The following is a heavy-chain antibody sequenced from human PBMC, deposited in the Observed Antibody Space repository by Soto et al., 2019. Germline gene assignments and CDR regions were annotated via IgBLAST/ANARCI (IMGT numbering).Heavy chain of an antibody. CDR2: IVPFVGIT. CDR3: AREMGATNDY. V-gene: IGHV1-69*04. J-gene: IGHJ4*02. Sequence: QVQLVQSGAEVKKPGSSVKVSCKASGGSFSNYALNWVRQAPGQGLEWMGRIVPFVGITKYAQKFQGRVTITADNSTSTAYLELSSLRSEHTAVYYCAREMGATNDYWGQGTLVTVSS. CDR1: GGSFSNYA. D-gene: IGHD1-26*01.